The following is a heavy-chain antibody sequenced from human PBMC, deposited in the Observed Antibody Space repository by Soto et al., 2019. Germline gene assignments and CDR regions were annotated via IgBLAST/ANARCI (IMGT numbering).Heavy chain of an antibody. CDR2: ISGSGGST. Sequence: PGGSLRLSCAASGFTFSSYAMSWVRQAPGKGLEWVSAISGSGGSTYYADSVKGRFTISRDNSKNTLYLQMNSLRAEDTAVYYCAKDLFTTLITIFGVAPTPDWGQGTLVTVSS. CDR1: GFTFSSYA. V-gene: IGHV3-23*01. CDR3: AKDLFTTLITIFGVAPTPD. D-gene: IGHD3-3*01. J-gene: IGHJ4*02.